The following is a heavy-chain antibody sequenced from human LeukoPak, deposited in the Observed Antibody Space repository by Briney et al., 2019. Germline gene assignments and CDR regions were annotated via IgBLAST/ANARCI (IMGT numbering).Heavy chain of an antibody. Sequence: PGGSLRLSCAASGFTVSSNYMSWVRQAPGKGMEWVSVIYSGGSTYYADSVKGRFTISRDNSKNTLYLQMNSLRAEDTAVYYCARDPGGGELFHWGQGTLVTVSS. D-gene: IGHD3-10*01. V-gene: IGHV3-53*01. CDR1: GFTVSSNY. CDR3: ARDPGGGELFH. J-gene: IGHJ4*02. CDR2: IYSGGST.